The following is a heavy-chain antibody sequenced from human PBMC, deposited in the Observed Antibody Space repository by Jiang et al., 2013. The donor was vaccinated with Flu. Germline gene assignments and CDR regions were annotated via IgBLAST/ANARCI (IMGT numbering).Heavy chain of an antibody. V-gene: IGHV1-2*02. CDR2: MNPNSGGT. CDR3: ARSIAVAGTYYYYYYGMDV. J-gene: IGHJ6*02. D-gene: IGHD6-19*01. CDR1: GYTFTSYD. Sequence: GYTFTSYDINWVRQATGQGLEWMGWMNPNSGGTNYAQKFQGRVTMTRDTSISTAYMELSRLRSDDTAVYYCARSIAVAGTYYYYYYGMDVWGQGTTVTVSS.